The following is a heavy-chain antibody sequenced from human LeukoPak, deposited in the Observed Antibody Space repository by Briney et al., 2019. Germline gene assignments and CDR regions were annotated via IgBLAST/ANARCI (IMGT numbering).Heavy chain of an antibody. CDR2: ISAYNGNT. CDR3: ARTRYYYDSSGYPAGKYYFDY. J-gene: IGHJ4*02. V-gene: IGHV1-18*01. Sequence: GASVKVSCKASGGTFSSYAISWVRQAPGQGLEWMGWISAYNGNTHYAQKLQGRVTMTTDTSTSTVYMELRSLRSDDTAVYYCARTRYYYDSSGYPAGKYYFDYWGQGTLVTVSS. CDR1: GGTFSSYA. D-gene: IGHD3-22*01.